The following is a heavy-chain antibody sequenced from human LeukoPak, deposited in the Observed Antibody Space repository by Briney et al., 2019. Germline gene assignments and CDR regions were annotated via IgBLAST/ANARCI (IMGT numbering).Heavy chain of an antibody. V-gene: IGHV3-23*01. Sequence: GGSLRLSCAASGFTFSSYAMSWVRQAPGKGLEWVSAISGSGGSTYYADSVKGRFTISRDNSKNTLYLQMNSLRAEDTAVYCCAKPNYGGNEGSAFDIWGQGTMVTVSS. CDR1: GFTFSSYA. D-gene: IGHD4-23*01. CDR3: AKPNYGGNEGSAFDI. CDR2: ISGSGGST. J-gene: IGHJ3*02.